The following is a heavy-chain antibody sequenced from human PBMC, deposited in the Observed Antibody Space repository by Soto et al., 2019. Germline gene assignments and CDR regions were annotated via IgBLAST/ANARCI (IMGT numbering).Heavy chain of an antibody. Sequence: QVQLQQWGAGLLKPSETLSLTCAVYGGSFSGYQWSWIRQTPGKGLEWIGEINDSGNINYNPSLKSLGTILLDTPKKQISRKLSSGTAADSAVYYCARGLILWFGELSRRGGYYYCMDVWGKGNTVTVSS. V-gene: IGHV4-34*01. CDR1: GGSFSGYQ. CDR2: INDSGNI. D-gene: IGHD3-10*01. CDR3: ARGLILWFGELSRRGGYYYCMDV. J-gene: IGHJ6*03.